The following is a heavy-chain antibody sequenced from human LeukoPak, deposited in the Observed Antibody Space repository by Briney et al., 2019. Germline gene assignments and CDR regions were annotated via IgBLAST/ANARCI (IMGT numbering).Heavy chain of an antibody. CDR1: GGSFSGYY. V-gene: IGHV4-34*01. Sequence: PSETLSRTCAVYGGSFSGYYWSWIRQPPGKGLEWIGEINHSGSTNYNPSLKSRVTISVDTSKNQFSLKLSSVTAADTAVYYCARADDIVVVPAAYFDYWGQGTLVTVSS. CDR3: ARADDIVVVPAAYFDY. J-gene: IGHJ4*02. D-gene: IGHD2-2*01. CDR2: INHSGST.